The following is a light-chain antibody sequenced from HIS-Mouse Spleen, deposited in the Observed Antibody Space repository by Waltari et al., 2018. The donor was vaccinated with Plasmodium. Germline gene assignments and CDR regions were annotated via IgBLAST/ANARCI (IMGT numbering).Light chain of an antibody. CDR3: QQFNSYPHQDT. Sequence: AIQLTQSPSSLSASVGARVTITYRASQGISSSLAWYQQKPGKAPKLLIYDASSLESGVPSRFSGSGSGTDFTLTISSLQPEDFATYYCQQFNSYPHQDTFGQGTRLEIK. J-gene: IGKJ5*01. V-gene: IGKV1-13*02. CDR2: DAS. CDR1: QGISSS.